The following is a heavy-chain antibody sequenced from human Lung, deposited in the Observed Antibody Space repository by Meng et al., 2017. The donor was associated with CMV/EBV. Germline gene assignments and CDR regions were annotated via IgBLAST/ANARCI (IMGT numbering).Heavy chain of an antibody. D-gene: IGHD6-19*01. Sequence: GEXXKISCTVSKFIFSKYAMNWVRQAPGKGLEWVSLISTSSTSAYYADSVKGRFTISRDDSKSTLYLQMNSLRVEDTAVYYCIKDFDSTGWYDEAFWGQGTLVTVSS. J-gene: IGHJ4*02. CDR3: IKDFDSTGWYDEAF. CDR2: ISTSSTSA. CDR1: KFIFSKYA. V-gene: IGHV3-23*05.